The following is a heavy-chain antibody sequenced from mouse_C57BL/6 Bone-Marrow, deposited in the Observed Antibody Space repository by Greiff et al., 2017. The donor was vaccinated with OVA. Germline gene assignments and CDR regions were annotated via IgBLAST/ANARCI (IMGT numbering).Heavy chain of an antibody. CDR2: IYPGSGNT. J-gene: IGHJ4*01. D-gene: IGHD2-3*01. V-gene: IGHV1-76*01. CDR1: GYTFTDYY. Sequence: QVQLQQSGAELVRPGASVKLSCKASGYTFTDYYINWVKQRPGQGLEWIARIYPGSGNTYYNEKFKGKATLTAEKSSSTAYMQLSSLTSEDSAVYFCARRGDGYYRYYAMDYWGQGTSVTVSS. CDR3: ARRGDGYYRYYAMDY.